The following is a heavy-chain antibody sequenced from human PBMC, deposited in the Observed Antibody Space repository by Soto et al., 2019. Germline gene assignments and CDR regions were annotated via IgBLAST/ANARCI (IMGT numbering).Heavy chain of an antibody. Sequence: XGTLSLTCTVSGGSISGSSYYWGWIRQPPGKGLEWIGSIYYSGSTYYNPSLKSRVTISVDTSKNQFSLKLSSVTAADTAVYYCATNYAYYYYGMDVWGQGTTVTVSS. V-gene: IGHV4-39*01. CDR1: GGSISGSSYY. CDR3: ATNYAYYYYGMDV. D-gene: IGHD4-4*01. CDR2: IYYSGST. J-gene: IGHJ6*02.